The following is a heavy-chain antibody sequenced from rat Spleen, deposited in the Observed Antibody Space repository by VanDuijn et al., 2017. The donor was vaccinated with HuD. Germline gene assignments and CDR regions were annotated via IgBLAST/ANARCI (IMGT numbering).Heavy chain of an antibody. CDR3: ARQYYSSYAYFDY. CDR1: GFTFSDYY. D-gene: IGHD1-2*01. J-gene: IGHJ2*01. CDR2: ISPSGGST. Sequence: EVQLVESGGGLVQPGRSMKLSCAASGFTFSDYYMAWVRQAPTKGLEWVASISPSGGSTYYRDSVKGRFTISRDNAKSTLYLQMDSLRSEDTATYYCARQYYSSYAYFDYWGQGVMVTVSS. V-gene: IGHV5-25*01.